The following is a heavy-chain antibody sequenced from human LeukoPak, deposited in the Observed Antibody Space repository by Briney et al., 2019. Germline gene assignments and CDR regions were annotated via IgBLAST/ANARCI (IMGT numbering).Heavy chain of an antibody. CDR1: GFTFRNAW. V-gene: IGHV4-4*02. J-gene: IGHJ4*02. Sequence: GSLRLSCAVSGFTFRNAWMSWVRQAPGQGLEWIGEISLTGETSYNPSLNGRVTMSLDKSRNQLSLKLTSVTAADTAIYYCSRESGAFCPFGYWGQGTLVIVPP. CDR3: SRESGAFCPFGY. D-gene: IGHD1-26*01. CDR2: ISLTGET.